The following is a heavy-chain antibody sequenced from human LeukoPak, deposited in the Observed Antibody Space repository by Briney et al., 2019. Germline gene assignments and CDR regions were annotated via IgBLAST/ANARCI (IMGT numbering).Heavy chain of an antibody. Sequence: PGGSLRLSCAASGFTFSGYAMSWVRQAPGKGLEWVSTISDNGGRTYYADSVKGRFTISRDNSKNTLFPQMNSLRAEDSAVYYCATDREGDPSAYYLVGGQGTLITVSS. V-gene: IGHV3-23*01. CDR1: GFTFSGYA. CDR3: ATDREGDPSAYYLV. D-gene: IGHD3-22*01. J-gene: IGHJ4*02. CDR2: ISDNGGRT.